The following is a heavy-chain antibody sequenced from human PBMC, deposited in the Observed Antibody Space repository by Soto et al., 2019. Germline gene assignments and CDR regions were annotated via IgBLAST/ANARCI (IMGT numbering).Heavy chain of an antibody. CDR2: ISDSGST. D-gene: IGHD3-16*01. CDR3: AGDRGQVRAQSYGSHVYYSYGIAV. J-gene: IGHJ6*02. V-gene: IGHV4-61*08. CDR1: GGSVWGGGYF. Sequence: PSETLALTCRVSGGSVWGGGYFWTWIRQPPGKGLECIGYISDSGSTNYSASLKSRVTISVDLYKNQFSLKLTSVTAADTDLYYCAGDRGQVRAQSYGSHVYYSYGIAVWGQGPTVTV.